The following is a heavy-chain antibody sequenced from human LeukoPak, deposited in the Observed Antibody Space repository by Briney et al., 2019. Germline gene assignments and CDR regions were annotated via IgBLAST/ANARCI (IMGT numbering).Heavy chain of an antibody. V-gene: IGHV1-46*01. CDR1: GYTFSSYH. D-gene: IGHD3-10*01. CDR3: ARGGMVRDRRHFQFDY. J-gene: IGHJ4*02. CDR2: INPSGGST. Sequence: ASVKVSCKTSGYTFSSYHIHWVRQAPGQGLEWMGLINPSGGSTIYAQKFQGRVTMTRDTSTSTVYMDLTSLRSEDTAVYYCARGGMVRDRRHFQFDYWGQGTLVTVSS.